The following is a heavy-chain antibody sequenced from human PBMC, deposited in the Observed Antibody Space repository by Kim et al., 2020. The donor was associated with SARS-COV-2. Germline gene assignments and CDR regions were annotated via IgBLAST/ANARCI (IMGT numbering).Heavy chain of an antibody. J-gene: IGHJ4*02. V-gene: IGHV3-23*01. CDR3: AKDQSVYGDSGCDC. D-gene: IGHD4-17*01. Sequence: GGSLRLSCAASGFTFNIYAMSWVRQAPGKGLEWVSTFTFSGGATYYADSVKGRFTISRDNSKNTLYLQMNSLRAEDTAIYYCAKDQSVYGDSGCDCWGQGTLVTVPS. CDR1: GFTFNIYA. CDR2: FTFSGGAT.